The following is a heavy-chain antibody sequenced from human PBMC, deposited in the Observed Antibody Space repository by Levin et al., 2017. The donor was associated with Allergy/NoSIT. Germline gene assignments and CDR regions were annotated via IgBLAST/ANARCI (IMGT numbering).Heavy chain of an antibody. V-gene: IGHV3-23*01. CDR1: GFTFSSYA. CDR2: ISGSGGST. J-gene: IGHJ3*02. Sequence: GGSLRLSCAASGFTFSSYAMSWVRQAPGKGLEWVSAISGSGGSTYYADSVKGRFTISRDNSKNTLYLQMNSLRAEDTAVYYCAKDYYDSSGPQTPDAFDIWGQGTMVTVSS. CDR3: AKDYYDSSGPQTPDAFDI. D-gene: IGHD3-22*01.